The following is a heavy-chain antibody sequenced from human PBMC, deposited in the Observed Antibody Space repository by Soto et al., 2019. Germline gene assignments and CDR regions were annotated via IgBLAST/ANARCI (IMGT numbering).Heavy chain of an antibody. CDR1: GFTFSSYS. CDR3: ARDFTYGEAGMDV. Sequence: GGSLRLCCAASGFTFSSYSMNWVRQAPGKGLEWVSSISSSSSYIYYADSVKGRFTISRDNAKNSLYLQMNSLRAEDTAVYYCARDFTYGEAGMDVWGQGTTVTVSS. D-gene: IGHD3-16*01. J-gene: IGHJ6*02. CDR2: ISSSSSYI. V-gene: IGHV3-21*01.